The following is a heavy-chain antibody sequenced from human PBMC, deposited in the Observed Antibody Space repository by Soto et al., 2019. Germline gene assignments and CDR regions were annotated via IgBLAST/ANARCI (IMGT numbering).Heavy chain of an antibody. Sequence: SETLSLTCTVSGGSISSGGYSWTWIRQHPGKGLEWIGYIYYSGSTYYKPSLKSRVTISVDTSKNQFSLKLSSVTAADTAVYYCARQGYYGSADYWGQGTLVTVS. CDR3: ARQGYYGSADY. CDR2: IYYSGST. V-gene: IGHV4-31*03. CDR1: GGSISSGGYS. J-gene: IGHJ4*02. D-gene: IGHD3-10*01.